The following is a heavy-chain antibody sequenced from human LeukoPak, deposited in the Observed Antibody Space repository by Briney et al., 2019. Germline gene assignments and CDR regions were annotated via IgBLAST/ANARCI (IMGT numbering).Heavy chain of an antibody. J-gene: IGHJ4*02. V-gene: IGHV3-15*07. Sequence: GGSLRLSCATSGFTFTNAWMNWVRQAPGKGLEWVGRIKSKADGETIDYAAPVKGRFTFSRDDSKNMLYLQMNSLKSEDTAVYYCSTLASRGLSDSWGQGTLVTVSS. CDR1: GFTFTNAW. CDR2: IKSKADGETI. D-gene: IGHD2-15*01. CDR3: STLASRGLSDS.